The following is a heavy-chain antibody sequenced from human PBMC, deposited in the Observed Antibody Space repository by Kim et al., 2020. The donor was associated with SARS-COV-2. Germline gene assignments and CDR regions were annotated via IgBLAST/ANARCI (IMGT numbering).Heavy chain of an antibody. CDR3: AKDKIPDGRWDVDY. D-gene: IGHD1-26*01. J-gene: IGHJ4*02. Sequence: ADPVKGRFAISRDNSKHTLSLQMTGLRVEDTAVYYCAKDKIPDGRWDVDYWGQGTLVTVSS. V-gene: IGHV3-23*01.